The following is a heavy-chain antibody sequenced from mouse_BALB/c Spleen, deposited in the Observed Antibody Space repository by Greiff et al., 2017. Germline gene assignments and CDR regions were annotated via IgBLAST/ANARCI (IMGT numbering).Heavy chain of an antibody. CDR2: IDPSDSET. J-gene: IGHJ4*01. V-gene: IGHV1-69*02. Sequence: QVQLKQPGAELVKPGAPVKLSCKASGYTFTSYWMNWVKQRPGRGLEWIGRIDPSDSETHYNQKFKDKATLTVDKSSSTAYIQLSSLTSEDSAVYYCARSNRLRQDYAMDYWGQGTSVTVSS. CDR3: ARSNRLRQDYAMDY. CDR1: GYTFTSYW. D-gene: IGHD2-4*01.